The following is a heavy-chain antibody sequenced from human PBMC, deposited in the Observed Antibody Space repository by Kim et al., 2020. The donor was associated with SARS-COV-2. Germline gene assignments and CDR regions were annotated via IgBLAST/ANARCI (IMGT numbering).Heavy chain of an antibody. J-gene: IGHJ3*02. CDR2: IYYSGST. V-gene: IGHV4-31*03. CDR3: ARAPMIVVVINAFDI. Sequence: SETLSLTCTVSGGSIISGGYYWCWIRQHPGKGLEWIGYIYYSGSTYYNPSLKSRVTISVDTSKNQFSLKLSSVTAADTAVYYCARAPMIVVVINAFDIWGQGTMVTVSS. D-gene: IGHD3-22*01. CDR1: GGSIISGGYY.